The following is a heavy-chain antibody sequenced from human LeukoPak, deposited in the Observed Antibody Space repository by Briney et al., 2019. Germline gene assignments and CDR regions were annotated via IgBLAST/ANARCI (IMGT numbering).Heavy chain of an antibody. CDR2: IWYDGSNK. CDR1: GFTFSSYG. D-gene: IGHD3-10*01. V-gene: IGHV3-33*01. CDR3: ARAETLWFEELLI. J-gene: IGHJ4*02. Sequence: GRSLRLSCAASGFTFSSYGMHWVRQAPGKGLEWVAVIWYDGSNKYYADSVKGRFTISRDNSKNTLYLQMNSLRAEDTAVYYCARAETLWFEELLIWGQGTLVTVSS.